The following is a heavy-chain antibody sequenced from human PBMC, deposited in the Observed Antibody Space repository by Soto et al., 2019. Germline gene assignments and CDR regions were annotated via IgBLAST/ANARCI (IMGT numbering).Heavy chain of an antibody. J-gene: IGHJ4*02. Sequence: SGGSLRPSCAASGFTFSSYSMNWVRQAPGKGLEWVSFISSSSGYIYYADSVKGRFTISRDNVKNSLYLQMNSLRAEDTAVYYCARDPPDCRDGSCYKENDYWGQGTLVTVSS. CDR3: ARDPPDCRDGSCYKENDY. CDR2: ISSSSGYI. CDR1: GFTFSSYS. V-gene: IGHV3-21*01. D-gene: IGHD2-15*01.